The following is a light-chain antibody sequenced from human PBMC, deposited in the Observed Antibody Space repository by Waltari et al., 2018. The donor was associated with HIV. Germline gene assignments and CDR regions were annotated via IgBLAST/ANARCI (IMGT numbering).Light chain of an antibody. CDR2: GAS. CDR1: QSVSSSY. V-gene: IGKV3-20*01. CDR3: QQYGSSRT. Sequence: EIVLTQSPGTLSLSPGERATLSCRASQSVSSSYLAWYQQKPGQGPRLLIYGASSRATGIPDRFSGGGSGTDFTLTISRLEPEDFAVYYCQQYGSSRTFGQGTKVEIK. J-gene: IGKJ1*01.